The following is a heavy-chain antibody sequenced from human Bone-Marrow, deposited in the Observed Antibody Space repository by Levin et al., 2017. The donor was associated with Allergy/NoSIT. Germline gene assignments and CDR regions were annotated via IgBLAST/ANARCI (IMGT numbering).Heavy chain of an antibody. V-gene: IGHV3-15*01. Sequence: GESLKISCVSSGLSFSYAWMSWVRQAPGKGLEWVGRLKGKIDGGTADYAAPVKGRFTISRDDSRSTLYLQMDSLKNEDTAVYYCSSLGYDTASAVVYWGLGTLVTVSS. J-gene: IGHJ4*02. CDR1: GLSFSYAW. CDR3: SSLGYDTASAVVY. CDR2: LKGKIDGGTA. D-gene: IGHD5-12*01.